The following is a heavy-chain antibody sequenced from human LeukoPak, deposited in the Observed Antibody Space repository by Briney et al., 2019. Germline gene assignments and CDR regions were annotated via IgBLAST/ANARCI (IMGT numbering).Heavy chain of an antibody. J-gene: IGHJ4*02. CDR3: ARGKGVMITFGGVMGY. Sequence: ASVKVSCKASGYTFTSYYMHWVRQAPGQGLEWMGIINPSGGSTSYAQKFKGRVTMTRDTSTSTVYMELSSLRSEDTAVYYCARGKGVMITFGGVMGYWGQGTLVTVSS. CDR2: INPSGGST. CDR1: GYTFTSYY. D-gene: IGHD3-16*01. V-gene: IGHV1-46*01.